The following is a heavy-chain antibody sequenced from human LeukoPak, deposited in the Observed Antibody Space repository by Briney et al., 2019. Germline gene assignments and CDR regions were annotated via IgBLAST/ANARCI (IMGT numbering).Heavy chain of an antibody. J-gene: IGHJ4*02. CDR2: ISGSGGST. Sequence: GGSLRLACAASGFTFSSYAMSWVRQAPGKGLEWVSAISGSGGSTYYADSVKGRFTISRDNSKNTLYLQMNSLRAEDTAVCYCAKVLGIAVAGTARRFDYWGQGTLVTVSS. CDR3: AKVLGIAVAGTARRFDY. V-gene: IGHV3-23*01. CDR1: GFTFSSYA. D-gene: IGHD6-19*01.